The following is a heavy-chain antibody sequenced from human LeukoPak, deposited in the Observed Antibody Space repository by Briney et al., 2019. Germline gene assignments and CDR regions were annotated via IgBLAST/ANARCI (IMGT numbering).Heavy chain of an antibody. Sequence: GRSLRLSCAGSGFTFSSYAMHWVRQAPGKGLEWVALISYDGSTKHYADSVKGRFTISRDNSENTLFLQVNSLRAEDTAVYYCARRRDSGSLQHFDYWGQGTLVTVSS. CDR2: ISYDGSTK. V-gene: IGHV3-30*04. D-gene: IGHD1-26*01. CDR3: ARRRDSGSLQHFDY. J-gene: IGHJ4*02. CDR1: GFTFSSYA.